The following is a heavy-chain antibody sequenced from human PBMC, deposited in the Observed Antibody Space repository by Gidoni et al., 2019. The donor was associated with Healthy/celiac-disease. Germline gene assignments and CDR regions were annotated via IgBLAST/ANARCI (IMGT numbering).Heavy chain of an antibody. V-gene: IGHV4-30-4*01. CDR3: ARVEVVSAATFDY. CDR1: GGAISSGNYS. J-gene: IGHJ4*02. Sequence: QVQLQESGPGLVKPSQTLSLTCTVAGGAISSGNYSGSWIRQPPGKGLVWIGYIYYSGSTYYHPSLQSRVTISVDTSKNQFSLKLSSVTAADSAVYYCARVEVVSAATFDYWGQGTLVTVSS. CDR2: IYYSGST. D-gene: IGHD2-2*01.